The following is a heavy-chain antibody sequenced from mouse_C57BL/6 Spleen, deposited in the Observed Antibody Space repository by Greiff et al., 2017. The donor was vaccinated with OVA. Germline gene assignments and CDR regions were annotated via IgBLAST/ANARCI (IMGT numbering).Heavy chain of an antibody. J-gene: IGHJ3*01. CDR3: ERDVLTWFAY. CDR1: GYAFSSSW. V-gene: IGHV1-82*01. CDR2: IYPGDGDT. Sequence: VQVVESGPELVKPGASVKISCKASGYAFSSSWMNWVKQRPGKGLEWIGRIYPGDGDTNYNGNFKGTATLTADKSSSTADMQLSSLASEDTAVYFCERDVLTWFAYWGQGTLVTVSA.